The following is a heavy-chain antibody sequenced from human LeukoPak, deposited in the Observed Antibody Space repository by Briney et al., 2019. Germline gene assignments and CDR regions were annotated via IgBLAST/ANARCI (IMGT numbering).Heavy chain of an antibody. Sequence: GRSLRLSCAASGFTFSSYAMHWVRQAPGKGLEWVAVISYDGSNKYYADSVKGRFTISRDNSKNTLYLQMNSLRAEDTAVYYCARVEVYCSGGSCYEYYFDYWGQGTLVTVSS. J-gene: IGHJ4*02. CDR1: GFTFSSYA. CDR3: ARVEVYCSGGSCYEYYFDY. V-gene: IGHV3-30*04. CDR2: ISYDGSNK. D-gene: IGHD2-15*01.